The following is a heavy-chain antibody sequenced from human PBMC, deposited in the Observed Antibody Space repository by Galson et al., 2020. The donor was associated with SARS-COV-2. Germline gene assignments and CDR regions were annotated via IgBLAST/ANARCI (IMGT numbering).Heavy chain of an antibody. V-gene: IGHV1-2*06. D-gene: IGHD3-10*01. J-gene: IGHJ4*02. CDR3: AADRSTYYCGSGSSDY. Sequence: ASVKVSCKASGYTFTGYYMHWVRQAPGQGLEWMGRINPNSGATNYAQKFQGRVTMTRDTSLSTAYMELSRLRSDDTAVYYGAADRSTYYCGSGSSDYWGQVTLVSVSS. CDR1: GYTFTGYY. CDR2: INPNSGAT.